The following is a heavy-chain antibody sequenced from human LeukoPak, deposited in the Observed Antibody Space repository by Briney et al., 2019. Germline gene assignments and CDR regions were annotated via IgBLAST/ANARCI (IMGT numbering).Heavy chain of an antibody. J-gene: IGHJ4*02. D-gene: IGHD5-12*01. CDR1: GFTFSSYA. V-gene: IGHV3-30-3*01. CDR3: ARPYDGYDLVPFDY. Sequence: PGRSLRLSCAASGFTFSSYAMHWVRQAPGKGLEWVAVISCDGSNKYYADSVKGRFTISRDNSKNTLYLQMNSLRAEDTAVYYCARPYDGYDLVPFDYWGQGTLVTVSS. CDR2: ISCDGSNK.